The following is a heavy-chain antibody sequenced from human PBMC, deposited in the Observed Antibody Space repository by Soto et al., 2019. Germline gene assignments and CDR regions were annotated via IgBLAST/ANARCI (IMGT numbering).Heavy chain of an antibody. Sequence: SETLSLTCAVYGGSFSGYYWSWIRQPPGKGLEWIGEINHSGSTNYNPSLKSRVTISVDTSKNQFSLKLSSVTAADTAVYYCARQLKHYDILTGYYEGNFDYWGQGTLVTV. D-gene: IGHD3-9*01. CDR3: ARQLKHYDILTGYYEGNFDY. J-gene: IGHJ4*02. CDR2: INHSGST. V-gene: IGHV4-34*01. CDR1: GGSFSGYY.